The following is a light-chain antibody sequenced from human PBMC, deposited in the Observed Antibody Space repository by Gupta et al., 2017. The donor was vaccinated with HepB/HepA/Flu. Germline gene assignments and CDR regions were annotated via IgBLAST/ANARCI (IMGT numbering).Light chain of an antibody. CDR3: QQYGSSPLT. CDR1: QSVSSNY. Sequence: EIVLTQSPGTLSLSPGESATLSCRASQSVSSNYLAWYQQKPGQAPRLLIYDASSRATGIPDRFSGSGSGTDFTLTISRLEPEDFAVYYCQQYGSSPLTFGGGTKVEIK. V-gene: IGKV3-20*01. CDR2: DAS. J-gene: IGKJ4*01.